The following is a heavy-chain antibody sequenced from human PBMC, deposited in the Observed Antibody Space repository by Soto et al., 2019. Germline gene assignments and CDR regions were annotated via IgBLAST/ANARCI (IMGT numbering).Heavy chain of an antibody. CDR2: IYYRGST. D-gene: IGHD1-20*01. CDR1: GGSLSSSSYY. Sequence: SETLSLTCTVSGGSLSSSSYYWGWIRQPPGKGLEWIVRIYYRGSTYYNPSLKSRDTISVDTSKNQCSLKLSTVNAADTTVYCCARFITWFDPWGQGTLVTVSS. CDR3: ARFITWFDP. V-gene: IGHV4-39*01. J-gene: IGHJ5*02.